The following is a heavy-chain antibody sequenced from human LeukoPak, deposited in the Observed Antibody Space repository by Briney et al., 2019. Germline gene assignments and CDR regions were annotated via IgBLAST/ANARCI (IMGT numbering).Heavy chain of an antibody. J-gene: IGHJ4*02. CDR1: GFTVSSNY. CDR2: IYGDGRT. Sequence: GGSLRLSCAASGFTVSSNYMSWVRQAPGNGLERVSVIYGDGRTSHSASVRGRFTISRDNSKNIVSLQMNNLRAEDTAVYYCARGRGLGVVSPYFDYWGQGTLVTVSS. V-gene: IGHV3-53*01. D-gene: IGHD3-3*01. CDR3: ARGRGLGVVSPYFDY.